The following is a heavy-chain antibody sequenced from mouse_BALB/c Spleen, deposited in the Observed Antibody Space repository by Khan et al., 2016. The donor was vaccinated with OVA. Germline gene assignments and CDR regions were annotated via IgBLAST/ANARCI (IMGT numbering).Heavy chain of an antibody. V-gene: IGHV9-1*02. CDR1: GYTFTNYG. CDR2: INTYTGEP. Sequence: QIQLVQSGPELKKPGETVKISCKASGYTFTNYGMNWVKQAPGKGLKWMGWINTYTGEPTYTDDFKGRFAFSLETSASTAYLQINNLKNEDMATEFCARGAGYWYFDVWGAGTTVTVSS. CDR3: ARGAGYWYFDV. J-gene: IGHJ1*01.